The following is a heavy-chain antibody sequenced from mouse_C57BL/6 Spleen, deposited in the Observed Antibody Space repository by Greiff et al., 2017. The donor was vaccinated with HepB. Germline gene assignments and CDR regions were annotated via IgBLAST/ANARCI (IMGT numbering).Heavy chain of an antibody. CDR3: TRVYGNYYYYAMDY. V-gene: IGHV5-9-1*02. CDR1: GFTFSSYA. Sequence: EVKLVESGEGLVKPGGSLKLSCAASGFTFSSYAMSWVRQTPEKRLEWVAYISSGGDYIYYADTVKGRFTISRDNARNTLYLQMSSLKSEDTAMYYCTRVYGNYYYYAMDYWGEGTSVTVSS. J-gene: IGHJ4*01. CDR2: ISSGGDYI. D-gene: IGHD2-1*01.